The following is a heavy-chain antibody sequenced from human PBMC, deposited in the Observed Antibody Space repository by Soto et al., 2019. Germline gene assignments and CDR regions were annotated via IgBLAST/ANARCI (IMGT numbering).Heavy chain of an antibody. J-gene: IGHJ5*02. V-gene: IGHV1-2*04. D-gene: IGHD5-12*01. CDR3: ARGYSGYDSWFDP. Sequence: ASVKVSCKASGYTFTGYYMHWVRQAPGQGLEWMGWINPNSGGTNYAQKFQGWVTMTRDTSISTAYMELSRLRSDDTAVYYWARGYSGYDSWFDPWGKGTLVTVSS. CDR2: INPNSGGT. CDR1: GYTFTGYY.